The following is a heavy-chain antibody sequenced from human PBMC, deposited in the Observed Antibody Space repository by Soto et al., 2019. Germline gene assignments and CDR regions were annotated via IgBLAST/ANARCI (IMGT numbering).Heavy chain of an antibody. J-gene: IGHJ4*02. CDR1: GYTFTSYG. CDR3: ARSDQYFDWLPQSPYYFDY. Sequence: QVQLAQSGAEVKKPGASVKVSCKASGYTFTSYGISWVRQAPGQGLEWMGWISGYNGNTNYAQKLQGRVTMTTDTSTSTAYMELRSLRSDDTAVYFCARSDQYFDWLPQSPYYFDYWGQGTLVTVSS. D-gene: IGHD3-9*01. CDR2: ISGYNGNT. V-gene: IGHV1-18*01.